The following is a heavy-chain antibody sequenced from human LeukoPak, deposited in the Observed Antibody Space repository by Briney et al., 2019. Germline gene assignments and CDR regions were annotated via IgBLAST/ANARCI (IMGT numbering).Heavy chain of an antibody. J-gene: IGHJ4*02. D-gene: IGHD6-19*01. Sequence: GGSLRLSCAASGFTFSSYGMHWVRQAPGKGLEWVAFIRYDGSNKYYADSVKGRFTISRDNSKNTLYLQMNSLRAEDTAVYYCAKGGMAGTRGDFDYWGQGTLVTVSS. V-gene: IGHV3-30*02. CDR1: GFTFSSYG. CDR2: IRYDGSNK. CDR3: AKGGMAGTRGDFDY.